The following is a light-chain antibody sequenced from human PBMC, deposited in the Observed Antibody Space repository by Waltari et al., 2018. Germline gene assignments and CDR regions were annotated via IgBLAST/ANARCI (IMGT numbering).Light chain of an antibody. CDR1: SSDVGGYDY. V-gene: IGLV2-14*03. CDR3: TSYTSSITWV. CDR2: GVH. Sequence: QSALTQPASVSGSPGQSITISCTGTSSDVGGYDYVSWYQQHPGKAPKLMISGVHNRPPGVSNRSSGSKSDNAASLTISGLQAEDEAEYYCTSYTSSITWVFGGGTKLTVL. J-gene: IGLJ3*02.